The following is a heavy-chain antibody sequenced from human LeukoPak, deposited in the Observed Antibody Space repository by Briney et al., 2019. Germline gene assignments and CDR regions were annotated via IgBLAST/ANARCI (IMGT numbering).Heavy chain of an antibody. J-gene: IGHJ5*02. Sequence: GGSLRLSCAASGFRFSEYYMSWIRQAPGKGLEWVSCISSGSSYTNYTDSVKGRFTISRDNAKRSLYLQMNSLTAEDTAVYYCARSGGTYGWFDPWGQGTLVTVSS. CDR1: GFRFSEYY. CDR3: ARSGGTYGWFDP. CDR2: ISSGSSYT. V-gene: IGHV3-11*03. D-gene: IGHD1-26*01.